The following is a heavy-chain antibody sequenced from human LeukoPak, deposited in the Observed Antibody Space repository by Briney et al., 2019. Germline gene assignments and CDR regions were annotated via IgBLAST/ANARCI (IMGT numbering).Heavy chain of an antibody. CDR2: IRYDGSKK. V-gene: IGHV3-33*01. D-gene: IGHD5-18*01. CDR3: ARTGDTERFDY. J-gene: IGHJ4*02. Sequence: GGSLRLSCAASGXTFRNYGMHWVRQAPGKGLEWVALIRYDGSKKDYADSVKGRFTISRDNSKNTLHLQMNNLRAEDTAVYYCARTGDTERFDYWGQGTLVTVSS. CDR1: GXTFRNYG.